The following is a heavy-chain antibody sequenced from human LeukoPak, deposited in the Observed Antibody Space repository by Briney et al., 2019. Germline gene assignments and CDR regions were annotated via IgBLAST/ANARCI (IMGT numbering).Heavy chain of an antibody. D-gene: IGHD5-24*01. J-gene: IGHJ4*02. CDR3: AKSMATITVFDY. Sequence: GGSLRLPCAASGFTFSSYGMHWVRQAPGKGLEWVAVIWYDGSNKYYADSVKGRFTISRDNSKNTLYLQMNSLRAEDTAVYYCAKSMATITVFDYWGQGTLVTVSS. CDR2: IWYDGSNK. V-gene: IGHV3-33*06. CDR1: GFTFSSYG.